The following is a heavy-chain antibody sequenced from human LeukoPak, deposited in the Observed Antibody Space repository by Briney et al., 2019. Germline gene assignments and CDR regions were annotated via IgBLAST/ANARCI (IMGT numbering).Heavy chain of an antibody. CDR1: GGFISSYY. Sequence: MSSETLSLTCTVSGGFISSYYWSWIRQPPGKGLEWIGYIYYSGSTNYNPSLKSRVTISVDTSKNQLSLNLSSVTAADTAVYYCARHEGIAAAGFFDYRGQGTLVTVSS. CDR3: ARHEGIAAAGFFDY. V-gene: IGHV4-59*08. D-gene: IGHD6-13*01. CDR2: IYYSGST. J-gene: IGHJ4*02.